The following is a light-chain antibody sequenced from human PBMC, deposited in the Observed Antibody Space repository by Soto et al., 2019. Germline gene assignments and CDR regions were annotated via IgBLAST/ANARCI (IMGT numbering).Light chain of an antibody. CDR1: QSLTND. J-gene: IGKJ1*01. CDR3: QQRSNWPWT. Sequence: VLTHSPATLSVSPCEGAALSLSASQSLTNDLAWYQQKPGQAPRLLIYDASNRATGIPARFSGSGSGTDFTLTISSLEPEDFAVYYCQQRSNWPWTFGQGTKVDIK. V-gene: IGKV3-11*01. CDR2: DAS.